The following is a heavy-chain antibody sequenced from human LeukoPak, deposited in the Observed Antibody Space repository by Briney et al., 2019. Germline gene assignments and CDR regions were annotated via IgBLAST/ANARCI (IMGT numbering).Heavy chain of an antibody. CDR3: GTLLSNGPFDY. Sequence: GASVKVSCKASGYTFTGYYMHWVRQAPEQGLEWMGYIYPNSGATKYAQKFQGRVTMTRDTSISTAYMELSGLRSDDTAVYYCGTLLSNGPFDYWGQGSLVTVSS. J-gene: IGHJ4*02. CDR2: IYPNSGAT. CDR1: GYTFTGYY. V-gene: IGHV1-2*02.